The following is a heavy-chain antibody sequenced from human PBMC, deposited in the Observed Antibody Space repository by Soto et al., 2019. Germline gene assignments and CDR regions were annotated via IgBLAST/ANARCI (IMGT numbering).Heavy chain of an antibody. Sequence: QVQLVQSGAEVKKPGSSVKVSCKASGGTFSSYALSWLRQAPGQGRVWMGGIIPIFGTANYARKLQCRVTITADESTRTAYMALRILRSEDTAVYYCARPVAGCGSDFDYFDYWCQGTLVTFAS. CDR2: IIPIFGTA. CDR1: GGTFSSYA. D-gene: IGHD1-26*01. CDR3: ARPVAGCGSDFDYFDY. V-gene: IGHV1-69*01. J-gene: IGHJ4*02.